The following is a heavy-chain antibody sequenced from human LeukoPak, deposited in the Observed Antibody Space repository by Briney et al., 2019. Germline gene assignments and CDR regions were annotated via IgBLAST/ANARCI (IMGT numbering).Heavy chain of an antibody. CDR2: IYTSGST. J-gene: IGHJ4*02. D-gene: IGHD6-19*01. CDR3: ARAVAGTED. Sequence: PSETLSLTCTVSGDSISSGSYYWSWIRQPAGKGLEWIGRIYTSGSTNYNPSLKSRVTISVDTSKNQFSLKLSSVTAADTAVYYCARAVAGTEDWGQGTLVTVSS. V-gene: IGHV4-61*02. CDR1: GDSISSGSYY.